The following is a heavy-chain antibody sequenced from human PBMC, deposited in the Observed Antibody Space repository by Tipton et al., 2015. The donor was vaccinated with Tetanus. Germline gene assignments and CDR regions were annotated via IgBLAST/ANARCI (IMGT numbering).Heavy chain of an antibody. V-gene: IGHV4-59*02. Sequence: TLSLTCTVSGDSVSGYYWSWIRQPPGKGLEWIGYVYYTGSTNHNPSLKSRVTISMDRSKNQISLQLPSVTAADTAVYYCARGLPREPWYFDYWGQGMQVTVSS. D-gene: IGHD1-26*01. J-gene: IGHJ4*02. CDR1: GDSVSGYY. CDR2: VYYTGST. CDR3: ARGLPREPWYFDY.